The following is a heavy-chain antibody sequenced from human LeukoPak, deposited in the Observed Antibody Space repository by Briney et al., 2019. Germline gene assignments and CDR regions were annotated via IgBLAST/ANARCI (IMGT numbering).Heavy chain of an antibody. D-gene: IGHD1-1*01. J-gene: IGHJ4*02. CDR2: INPNSGGT. CDR3: ARSRYNWNDSGY. Sequence: ASVKVSCKASGYTFTSYDINWVRQATGQGLEWMGWINPNSGGTNYAQKFQGRVTMTRDTSISTAYMELSRLRSDDTAVYYCARSRYNWNDSGYWGQGTLVTVSS. CDR1: GYTFTSYD. V-gene: IGHV1-2*02.